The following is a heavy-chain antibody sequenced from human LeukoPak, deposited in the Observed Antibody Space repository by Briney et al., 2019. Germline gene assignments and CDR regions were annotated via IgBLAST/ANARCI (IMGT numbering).Heavy chain of an antibody. D-gene: IGHD3-10*01. J-gene: IGHJ5*02. CDR3: AKDHYGSGSYTWFDP. V-gene: IGHV3-23*01. CDR2: ISGSGGST. Sequence: PGGSLRLSCAAAGFTFSTYGMTWVRQAPGKGLEWVSAISGSGGSTYYADSVKGRFTISRDNSKNTLYLQMNSLRAEDTAVYYCAKDHYGSGSYTWFDPWGQGTLVTVSS. CDR1: GFTFSTYG.